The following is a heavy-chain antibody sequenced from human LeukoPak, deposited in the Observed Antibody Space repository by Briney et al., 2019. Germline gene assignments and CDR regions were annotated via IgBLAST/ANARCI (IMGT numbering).Heavy chain of an antibody. Sequence: PGGSLRLSCAASRFTFSTYTMNWVRQAPGKGLEWVSSISSSSSYIYYADSVKGRFTISRDNAKNSLYLQMNTLRAEDTAVYYCARDRTTVTTLDYWGQGTLVTVSS. CDR3: ARDRTTVTTLDY. CDR1: RFTFSTYT. CDR2: ISSSSSYI. J-gene: IGHJ4*02. V-gene: IGHV3-21*01. D-gene: IGHD4-17*01.